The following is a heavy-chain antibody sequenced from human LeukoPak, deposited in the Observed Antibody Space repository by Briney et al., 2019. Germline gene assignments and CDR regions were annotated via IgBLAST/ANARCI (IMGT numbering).Heavy chain of an antibody. Sequence: GGSLRLSCAASGFTFSSYAMSWVRQAPGKGLEWVSVISGSGSSTNYADSVKGRFTISRDNSKNTLYLQMNSLRAEDTAAYYCAKGLRSSTSCYFDFWGQGTLVTVFS. V-gene: IGHV3-23*01. CDR3: AKGLRSSTSCYFDF. J-gene: IGHJ4*02. D-gene: IGHD2-2*01. CDR2: ISGSGSST. CDR1: GFTFSSYA.